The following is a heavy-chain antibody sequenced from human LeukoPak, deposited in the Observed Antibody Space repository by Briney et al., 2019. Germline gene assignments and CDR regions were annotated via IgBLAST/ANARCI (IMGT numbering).Heavy chain of an antibody. Sequence: GRSLRLSCAASGFTFSSYPMHWVRQAPGKGLEWVALISSDGSDKKYADSVMGRFTSSRDNSKNTLYLQMHSLRVEDTAVYYCARDYPADYWGQGTLVTVSS. CDR2: ISSDGSDK. CDR1: GFTFSSYP. CDR3: ARDYPADY. V-gene: IGHV3-30-3*01. J-gene: IGHJ4*02.